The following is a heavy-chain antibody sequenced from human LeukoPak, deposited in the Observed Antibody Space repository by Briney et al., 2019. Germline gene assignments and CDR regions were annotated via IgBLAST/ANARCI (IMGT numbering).Heavy chain of an antibody. V-gene: IGHV4-4*07. J-gene: IGHJ4*02. CDR3: ARFGYSGYGLYYFDY. CDR2: IYTSGST. Sequence: SETLSLTCTVFGGSISSYYWSWIRQPAGKGLEWIGRIYTSGSTNYNPSLKSRVTMSVDTSKNQFSLKLSSVTAADTAVYYCARFGYSGYGLYYFDYWAREPWSPSPQ. D-gene: IGHD5-12*01. CDR1: GGSISSYY.